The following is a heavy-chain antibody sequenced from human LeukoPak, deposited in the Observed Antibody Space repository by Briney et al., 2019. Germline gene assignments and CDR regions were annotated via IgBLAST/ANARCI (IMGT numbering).Heavy chain of an antibody. CDR1: GLSFSSYG. J-gene: IGHJ4*02. CDR3: AKGGPYTSSFDY. CDR2: ISPDGDNE. D-gene: IGHD6-13*01. Sequence: GGSLRLSCAASGLSFSSYGMPWVRQGPGKGLEWVAAISPDGDNEHYADSVKGRITISRDNSKNTLYLQMNSLTTDDTAVYYCAKGGPYTSSFDYWGQGTLVTVSS. V-gene: IGHV3-30*18.